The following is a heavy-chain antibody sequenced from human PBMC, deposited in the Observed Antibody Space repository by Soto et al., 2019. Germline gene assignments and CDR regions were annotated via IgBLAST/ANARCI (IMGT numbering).Heavy chain of an antibody. Sequence: PSETLSLTCTVSGGSISSSSYYWGWIRQPPGKGLEWIGSIYYSGSTYYNPSLKSRVTISVDRSKNQFSLKLSSVTAADTAVYYCARQGFGVLHGLVDVWGQGTTVTVSS. D-gene: IGHD3-10*01. J-gene: IGHJ6*02. CDR1: GGSISSSSYY. CDR2: IYYSGST. CDR3: ARQGFGVLHGLVDV. V-gene: IGHV4-39*07.